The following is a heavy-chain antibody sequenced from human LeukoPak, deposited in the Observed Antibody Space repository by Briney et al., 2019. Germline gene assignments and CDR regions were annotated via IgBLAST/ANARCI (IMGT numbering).Heavy chain of an antibody. V-gene: IGHV3-23*01. CDR1: GFTFSSYA. Sequence: GGSLRLSCAVSGFTFSSYAMTWVRQAPGRGLEWVSGVTGSGGSTYYADSVKGRFTISRDNSKNTLHLQMNSLRAEDTAVYYCAKEKGRDSSSWYSDYWGQGTLVTVSS. CDR2: VTGSGGST. J-gene: IGHJ4*02. D-gene: IGHD6-13*01. CDR3: AKEKGRDSSSWYSDY.